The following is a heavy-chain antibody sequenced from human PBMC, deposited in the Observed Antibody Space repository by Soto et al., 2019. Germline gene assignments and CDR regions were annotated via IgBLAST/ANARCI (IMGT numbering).Heavy chain of an antibody. CDR3: ARDDTTGLFDF. D-gene: IGHD4-17*01. V-gene: IGHV4-59*01. CDR1: TGSMRTYY. Sequence: PSETLSLTCSVSTGSMRTYYWTWIRQSPGKGLEWIGQISHTGRTKYNPSLQSRVTISVDTSRKQFSLKLTSVTAADTALYYCARDDTTGLFDFWGQGTLVTASS. J-gene: IGHJ4*02. CDR2: ISHTGRT.